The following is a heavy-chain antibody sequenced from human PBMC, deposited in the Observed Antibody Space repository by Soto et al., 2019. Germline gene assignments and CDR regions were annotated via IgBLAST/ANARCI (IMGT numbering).Heavy chain of an antibody. CDR3: ARDRGYDDY. Sequence: EVQLVESGGGLVQPGGSLRLSCAASGFTFSSYSMNWVRQAPGKGLERVSYISSSSSTIYYAVSVKGRFTISRDNAKNSLYLQMNSLRAEDTAGYYCARDRGYDDYWGQGTLVTVSS. V-gene: IGHV3-48*01. D-gene: IGHD5-12*01. J-gene: IGHJ4*02. CDR2: ISSSSSTI. CDR1: GFTFSSYS.